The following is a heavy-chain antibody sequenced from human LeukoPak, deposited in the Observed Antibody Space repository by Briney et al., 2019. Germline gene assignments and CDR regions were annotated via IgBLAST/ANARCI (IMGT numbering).Heavy chain of an antibody. D-gene: IGHD2-21*01. CDR2: IYPGDSDT. CDR3: ARHLQRVVSSYYYYYMDV. J-gene: IGHJ6*03. CDR1: GYSFTSYW. V-gene: IGHV5-51*01. Sequence: NPGESLKISCKGSGYSFTSYWIGWVRQMPGKGLEWMGIIYPGDSDTRYSPSFQGQVTISADKSISTAYLQWSSLKASDTAMYYCARHLQRVVSSYYYYYMDVWGKGTTVTVSS.